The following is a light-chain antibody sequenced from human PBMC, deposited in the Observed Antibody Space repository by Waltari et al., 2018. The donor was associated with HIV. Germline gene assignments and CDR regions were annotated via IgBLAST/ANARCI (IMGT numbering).Light chain of an antibody. CDR1: QFGDKF. Sequence: SSELTQPPPVSVSPGQTASITCSGDQFGDKFVCWYQQRPGQPPVLVMYHDSKRPSGIPECFSGSNSGNTATLAITGTQSMDEADYYCQAWDRSVVFGGGTKLTVL. CDR2: HDS. V-gene: IGLV3-1*01. J-gene: IGLJ2*01. CDR3: QAWDRSVV.